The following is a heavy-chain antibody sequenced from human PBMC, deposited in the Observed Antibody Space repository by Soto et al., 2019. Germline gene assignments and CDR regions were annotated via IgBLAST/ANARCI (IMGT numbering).Heavy chain of an antibody. CDR3: ARHSKKTGDFDYYYGMDV. CDR1: GGSMSPYY. J-gene: IGHJ6*02. V-gene: IGHV4-59*08. Sequence: SETLSLTCSVFGGSMSPYYWIWIRQSPGKGLEWIANIYYRGNTNYNPSLESRVTISIDTSKNQFSLKLNSLTAADTAVYYCARHSKKTGDFDYYYGMDVWGQGTTVTVSS. D-gene: IGHD7-27*01. CDR2: IYYRGNT.